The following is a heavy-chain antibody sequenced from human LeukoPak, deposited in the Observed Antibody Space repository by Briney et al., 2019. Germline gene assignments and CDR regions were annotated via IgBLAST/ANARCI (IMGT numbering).Heavy chain of an antibody. J-gene: IGHJ4*02. D-gene: IGHD1-26*01. CDR2: ISSSSRYI. V-gene: IGHV3-21*01. CDR1: GFTFSSYA. CDR3: ARDLSVGSKPDLGFDY. Sequence: PRGSLRLSCAASGFTFSSYAMSWVRQAPGKGLEWVSSISSSSRYIYYTDSVKGRFTISRDNAKNSLYLQMNSLRAEDTAVYYCARDLSVGSKPDLGFDYWGQGTLVTVSS.